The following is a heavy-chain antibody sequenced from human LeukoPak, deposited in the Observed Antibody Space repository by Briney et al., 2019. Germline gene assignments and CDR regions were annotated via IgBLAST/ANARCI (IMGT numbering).Heavy chain of an antibody. Sequence: ASVKVSCKASGYTFTSYYMHWVRQAPGQGLEWMGIINPSGGSASYAQKFQGRVTITTDESTSTAYMELSSLRSEDTAVYYCARARHITIFGVAPENYFDYWGQGTLVTVSS. V-gene: IGHV1-46*01. CDR2: INPSGGSA. D-gene: IGHD3-3*01. CDR1: GYTFTSYY. J-gene: IGHJ4*02. CDR3: ARARHITIFGVAPENYFDY.